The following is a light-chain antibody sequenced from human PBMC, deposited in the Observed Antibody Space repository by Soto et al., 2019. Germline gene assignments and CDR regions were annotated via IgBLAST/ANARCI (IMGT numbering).Light chain of an antibody. Sequence: QSALTQPASVSGSPGQSVTISCTGTSSDIGGYRYVSWYQQRPGKAPKLMIHDVTNRPSGVSDRFSGSKSGNTASLTISGLQAEDEADYYWTSYTSDSSVIFGGGTKLTVL. CDR1: SSDIGGYRY. V-gene: IGLV2-14*03. CDR3: TSYTSDSSVI. J-gene: IGLJ2*01. CDR2: DVT.